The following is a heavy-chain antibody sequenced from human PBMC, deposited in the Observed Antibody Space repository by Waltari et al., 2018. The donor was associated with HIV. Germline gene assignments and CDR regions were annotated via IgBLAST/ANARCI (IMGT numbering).Heavy chain of an antibody. V-gene: IGHV4-39*01. CDR3: ATSGAMYSSGWYGYGFDY. D-gene: IGHD6-19*01. J-gene: IGHJ4*02. Sequence: QLQLQESGPGLVKPSETLSLTCPVSGGSISSSSYYWGWIRPPPGKGLEWIGSIYYSGSTYYNPSLKSRVTISVDTSKNQFSLKLSSVTAADTAVYYCATSGAMYSSGWYGYGFDYWGQGTLVTVSS. CDR1: GGSISSSSYY. CDR2: IYYSGST.